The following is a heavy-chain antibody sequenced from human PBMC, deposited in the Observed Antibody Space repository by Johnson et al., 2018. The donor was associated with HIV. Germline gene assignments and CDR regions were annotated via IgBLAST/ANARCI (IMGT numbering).Heavy chain of an antibody. Sequence: MLLVESGGGVVRPGGSLRLSCAASGFTFDDYGMSWVRQAPGKGLEWVSVISGSGGSTYYADSVKGRFTVSRDNSNNMLYLQMSSLRAADTALYYCAKRLGYDSRGDQFDIWGQGTIV. CDR2: ISGSGGST. V-gene: IGHV3-23*04. J-gene: IGHJ3*02. D-gene: IGHD3-22*01. CDR3: AKRLGYDSRGDQFDI. CDR1: GFTFDDYG.